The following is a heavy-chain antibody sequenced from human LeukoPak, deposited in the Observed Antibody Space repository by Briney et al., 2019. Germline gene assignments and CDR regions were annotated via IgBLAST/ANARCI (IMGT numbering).Heavy chain of an antibody. J-gene: IGHJ4*02. CDR1: GFTFSSYA. CDR3: ASHVSYCSGGSCYSSGYYFDY. D-gene: IGHD2-15*01. CDR2: ISGSGGST. V-gene: IGHV3-23*01. Sequence: GGSLRLSCAASGFTFSSYAMSWVRQAPGKGLEWVSAISGSGGSTYYADSVKGRFTLSRDNSMNTLYLQMNSLRAEDTAVYYCASHVSYCSGGSCYSSGYYFDYWGQGTLVTVSS.